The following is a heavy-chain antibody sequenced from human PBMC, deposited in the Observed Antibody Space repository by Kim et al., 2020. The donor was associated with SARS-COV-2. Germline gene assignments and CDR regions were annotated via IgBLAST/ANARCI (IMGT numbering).Heavy chain of an antibody. J-gene: IGHJ6*02. Sequence: GGSLRLSCAASGFTFSSYSMNWVRQAPGKGLEWVSSISSSSSYIYYADSVKGRFTISRDNAKNSLYLQMNSLRAEDTAVYYCARDSSRSQDGMDVWGQGTTVTVSS. CDR2: ISSSSSYI. V-gene: IGHV3-21*01. CDR1: GFTFSSYS. D-gene: IGHD1-26*01. CDR3: ARDSSRSQDGMDV.